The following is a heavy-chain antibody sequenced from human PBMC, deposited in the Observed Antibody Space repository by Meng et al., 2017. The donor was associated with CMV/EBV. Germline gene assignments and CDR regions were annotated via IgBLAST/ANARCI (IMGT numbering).Heavy chain of an antibody. Sequence: QVQLRESGPGLVKPSETLSLTCTVSGGSISSYYWSWIRQPPGKGLEWIGYIYYSGSTNYNPSLKSRVTMSVDTSKNQFSLKLSSVTAADTAVYYCARSMVVAGDWFDPWDQGTLVTVTS. V-gene: IGHV4-59*12. D-gene: IGHD2-15*01. CDR3: ARSMVVAGDWFDP. J-gene: IGHJ5*02. CDR2: IYYSGST. CDR1: GGSISSYY.